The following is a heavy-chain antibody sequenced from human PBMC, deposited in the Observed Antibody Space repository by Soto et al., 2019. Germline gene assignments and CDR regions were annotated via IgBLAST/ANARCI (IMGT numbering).Heavy chain of an antibody. CDR1: GYSFTSYW. D-gene: IGHD6-19*01. V-gene: IGHV5-51*01. J-gene: IGHJ6*02. CDR2: IYPGDSDT. Sequence: PGESLKISCKGSGYSFTSYWIGWVRQMPGKGLEWMGIIYPGDSDTRYSPSFQGQVTISADKSISTAYLQWSSLKASDTARYYCARHNIGSGWYGGASTGPLKVYYYGMDVWGQGTTVTVSS. CDR3: ARHNIGSGWYGGASTGPLKVYYYGMDV.